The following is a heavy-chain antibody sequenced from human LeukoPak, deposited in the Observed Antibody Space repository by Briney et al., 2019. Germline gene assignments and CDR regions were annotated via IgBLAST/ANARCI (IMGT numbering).Heavy chain of an antibody. CDR3: ARFAITMIVVEGVDAFDI. CDR2: MYNSVST. V-gene: IGHV4-59*01. CDR1: GGSISTYY. J-gene: IGHJ3*02. Sequence: SETLSLTCTVSGGSISTYYWSWIRQPPGKTLEWIGYMYNSVSTNYNPSLKSRVTISGDTSKNQFSLKLSSVTAADTAVYYCARFAITMIVVEGVDAFDIWGQGTMVTVSS. D-gene: IGHD3-22*01.